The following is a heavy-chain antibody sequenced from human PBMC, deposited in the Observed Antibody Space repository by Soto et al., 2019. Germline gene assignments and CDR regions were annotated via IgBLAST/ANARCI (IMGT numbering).Heavy chain of an antibody. CDR3: ANAVGADARGWYGRHFCYYGMDV. CDR2: ISGSGGST. Sequence: EVQLLESGGGLVQPGGSLRLSCAASGFTFSGYAMSWVRQAPGKGLEWVSAISGSGGSTYSADSVKGRCTLSRDNSKYPRNEQASRPRAEATTLYYSANAVGADARGWYGRHFCYYGMDVWVQWTTV. J-gene: IGHJ6*02. V-gene: IGHV3-23*01. D-gene: IGHD6-19*01. CDR1: GFTFSGYA.